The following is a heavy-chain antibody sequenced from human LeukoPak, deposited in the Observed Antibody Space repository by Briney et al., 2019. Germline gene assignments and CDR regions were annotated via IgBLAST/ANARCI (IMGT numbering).Heavy chain of an antibody. CDR3: VRGNYGMDV. Sequence: SETLSLTCTVSGSSISSYYWTWIRQPAGKGLEWIGRINTSGNTNYNPSLNSRVTMSVDTSKNQFSVKLSSVTAADTAVYYCVRGNYGMDVWGQGTTVTVSS. J-gene: IGHJ6*02. CDR2: INTSGNT. CDR1: GSSISSYY. V-gene: IGHV4-4*07.